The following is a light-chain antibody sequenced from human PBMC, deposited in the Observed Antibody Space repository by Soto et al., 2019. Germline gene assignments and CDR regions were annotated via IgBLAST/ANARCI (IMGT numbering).Light chain of an antibody. CDR1: QSVSSSD. Sequence: EIVLTQSPGTLSLSPGDRATLSCRASQSVSSSDFAWYQQKAAQAPSLLIYGASSRATGIPDRFSGSGSGTEGTLTISRLEPEDVAVYDGQQYGSSPLYTVGQGTKVES. CDR2: GAS. CDR3: QQYGSSPLYT. V-gene: IGKV3-20*01. J-gene: IGKJ2*01.